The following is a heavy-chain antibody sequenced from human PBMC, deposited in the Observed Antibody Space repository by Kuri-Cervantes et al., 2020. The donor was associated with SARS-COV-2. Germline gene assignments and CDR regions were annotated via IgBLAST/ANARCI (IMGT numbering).Heavy chain of an antibody. CDR3: ARIREYYYDSSGSASGAFDI. J-gene: IGHJ3*02. D-gene: IGHD3-22*01. Sequence: SGPTLVKPTQTLTLTCTFSGFSLTTSGMCVAWIRQPPGKALEWLARIDWDDDRYYKTSLNTRLSISKDTSKDQVVLTMTNMDPVDTATYYCARIREYYYDSSGSASGAFDIWGQETMVTVSS. CDR2: IDWDDDR. CDR1: GFSLTTSGMC. V-gene: IGHV2-70*11.